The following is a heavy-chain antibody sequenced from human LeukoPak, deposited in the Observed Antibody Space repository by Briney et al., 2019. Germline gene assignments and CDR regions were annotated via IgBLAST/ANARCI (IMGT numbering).Heavy chain of an antibody. CDR3: ARSVGGDRDY. Sequence: TGGSLRLSCAASGFTFSSSWMHWVRQALGKGLVWVSRINPDGSTTSHADSVKGRFTISRDNAKNTLYLQMNSLRAEDTAVYYCARSVGGDRDYWGQGTLVTVSS. CDR1: GFTFSSSW. CDR2: INPDGSTT. J-gene: IGHJ4*02. V-gene: IGHV3-74*01. D-gene: IGHD2-21*02.